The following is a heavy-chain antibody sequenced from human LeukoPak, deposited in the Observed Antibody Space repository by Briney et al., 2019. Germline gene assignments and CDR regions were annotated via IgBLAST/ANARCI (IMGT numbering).Heavy chain of an antibody. CDR3: AKVAKYYYGPETYYFFEQ. V-gene: IGHV3-21*01. CDR2: ISSSSTYI. Sequence: GGSLRLSCAASRFTLSRYGMNWVRQAPGKGLEWVASISSSSTYIYYADSVEGRFTISRDDPHNTLYLQMNSLRVEDTAVYYCAKVAKYYYGPETYYFFEQWGQGTPVTASS. D-gene: IGHD3-10*01. J-gene: IGHJ4*02. CDR1: RFTLSRYG.